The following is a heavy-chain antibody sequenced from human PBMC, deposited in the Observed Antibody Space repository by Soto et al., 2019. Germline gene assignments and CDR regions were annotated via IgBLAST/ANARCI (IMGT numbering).Heavy chain of an antibody. J-gene: IGHJ4*02. V-gene: IGHV4-59*12. CDR2: IYYSGST. CDR1: GDSISTFY. D-gene: IGHD6-6*01. CDR3: ARAPKVSGSAQTRPDF. Sequence: SETLSLTCTVSGDSISTFYWGWMRQSPGKELEWIGYIYYSGSTNYNPSLKSRVSISVDTSKNQFSLNLTSLTAADTAVYYCARAPKVSGSAQTRPDFWGQGSLVTVSS.